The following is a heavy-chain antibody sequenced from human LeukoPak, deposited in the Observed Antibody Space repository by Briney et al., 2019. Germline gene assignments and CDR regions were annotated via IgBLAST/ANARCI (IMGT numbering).Heavy chain of an antibody. V-gene: IGHV1-46*03. Sequence: ASVKVSCKXSGYTFTGYYMHWVRQAPGQGLERMGIINPSGGSTSYSRKFQGRVTMTRDTSTSTVYMELSSLRSEDTAVYYCARVGDCSGGSCSARKASRWPPEDYWGQGTLVTVSS. J-gene: IGHJ4*02. CDR1: GYTFTGYY. D-gene: IGHD2-15*01. CDR2: INPSGGST. CDR3: ARVGDCSGGSCSARKASRWPPEDY.